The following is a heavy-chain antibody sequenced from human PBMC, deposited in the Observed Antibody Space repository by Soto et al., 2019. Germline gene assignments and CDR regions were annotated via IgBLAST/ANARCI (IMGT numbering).Heavy chain of an antibody. CDR1: DGSISSDY. V-gene: IGHV4-59*01. D-gene: IGHD4-4*01. J-gene: IGHJ6*02. Sequence: SETLSLTCTGSDGSISSDYWSWIRQPRGNGLEWIGYIYYSGSTNYNPSLKSRVTISVDTSKNQFSLKLSSVTAADTAVYYCARVGDSNPLYYYYGMAVWGQGTTVTVSS. CDR3: ARVGDSNPLYYYYGMAV. CDR2: IYYSGST.